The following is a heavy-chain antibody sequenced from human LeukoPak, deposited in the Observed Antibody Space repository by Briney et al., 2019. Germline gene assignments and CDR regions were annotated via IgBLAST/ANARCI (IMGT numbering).Heavy chain of an antibody. CDR3: ARGVVVVPAAMGEYYYSYYMDV. Sequence: ASVKVSCKASGYTFTSYDINWVRQATGQGLEWMGWRNPNSGNTGYAQKFQGRVTMTRNTSISTAYMELSSLRSEDTAVHYCARGVVVVPAAMGEYYYSYYMDVWGKGTTVTVSS. J-gene: IGHJ6*03. CDR2: RNPNSGNT. D-gene: IGHD2-2*01. V-gene: IGHV1-8*01. CDR1: GYTFTSYD.